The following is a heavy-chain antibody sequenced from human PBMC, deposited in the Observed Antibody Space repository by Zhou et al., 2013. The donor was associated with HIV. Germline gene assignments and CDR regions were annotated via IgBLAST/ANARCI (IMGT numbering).Heavy chain of an antibody. Sequence: QVQLVQSGAEVKKPGASVKVSCKTSGYTFNAYYIQWVRQAPGQRPEWLGWIDPHRGDTNYTQKFQGRVTMTRDTSISTAYMELNRLRSDDTAVYYCARGGNYLYYYMDVWGKGTTVTVSS. D-gene: IGHD3-16*02. CDR2: IDPHRGDT. V-gene: IGHV1-2*02. CDR1: GYTFNAYY. CDR3: ARGGNYLYYYMDV. J-gene: IGHJ6*03.